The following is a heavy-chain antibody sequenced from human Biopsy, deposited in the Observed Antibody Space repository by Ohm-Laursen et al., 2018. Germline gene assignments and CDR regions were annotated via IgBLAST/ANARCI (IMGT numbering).Heavy chain of an antibody. CDR3: ARATNSTGWPYYYFYGMDV. CDR1: GGSISSYY. Sequence: GTLSLTCTVSGGSISSYYWNWIRQPPGKGLEWIGYIYNSGSTNYNPSLKSRVTISVAVDTSKSQFSLRLSSVTAADTAVYYCARATNSTGWPYYYFYGMDVWGQGTTVTVSS. V-gene: IGHV4-59*01. J-gene: IGHJ6*02. CDR2: IYNSGST. D-gene: IGHD2/OR15-2a*01.